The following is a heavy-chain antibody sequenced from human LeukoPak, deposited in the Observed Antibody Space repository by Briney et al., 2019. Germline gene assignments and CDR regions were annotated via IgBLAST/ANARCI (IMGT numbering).Heavy chain of an antibody. CDR1: GFTFSSYA. J-gene: IGHJ4*02. CDR2: ISGSGGST. CDR3: AKGMGSGWSAPIDY. Sequence: PGGSLRLSCAASGFTFSSYAMSWVRQAPGKGLEWVSAISGSGGSTYYADSVKGRFTISRDNSKNTLYLQMNSLRAKDTAVYYCAKGMGSGWSAPIDYWGQGTLVTVSS. D-gene: IGHD6-19*01. V-gene: IGHV3-23*01.